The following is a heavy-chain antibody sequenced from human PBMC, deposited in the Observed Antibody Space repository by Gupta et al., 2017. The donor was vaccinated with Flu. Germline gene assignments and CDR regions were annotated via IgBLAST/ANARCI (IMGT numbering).Heavy chain of an antibody. CDR2: AWYDGNSK. V-gene: IGHV3-33*01. CDR1: GFTFSNYG. D-gene: IGHD3-10*01. J-gene: IGHJ4*02. Sequence: QVQLVESGGCVVQPGRSLRLSCAAAGFTFSNYGMHWVRQAPGKGLEWVAIAWYDGNSKYYADSVKGRFTISRDNSKNTLYLQMSGLRAEDTAVYYCARDREYYGSGSYDYWGQGTLVTVSS. CDR3: ARDREYYGSGSYDY.